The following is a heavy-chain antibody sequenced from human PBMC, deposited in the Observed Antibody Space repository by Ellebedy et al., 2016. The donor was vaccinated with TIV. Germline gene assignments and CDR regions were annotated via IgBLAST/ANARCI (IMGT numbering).Heavy chain of an antibody. Sequence: GESLKISCAASGFISSDYAFHWVRQGPGKGLEWVSSISNDAAQKYYRDSVQGRFTVSRDNSKGTVHLQMNSLRSEDTSVYYCATEALDYWGQGTLVTVSS. CDR3: ATEALDY. CDR1: GFISSDYA. CDR2: ISNDAAQK. V-gene: IGHV3-30-3*01. J-gene: IGHJ4*02.